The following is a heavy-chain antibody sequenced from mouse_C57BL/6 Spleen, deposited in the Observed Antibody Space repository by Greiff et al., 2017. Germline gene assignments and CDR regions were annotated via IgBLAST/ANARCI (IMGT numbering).Heavy chain of an antibody. CDR1: GYTFTSYW. V-gene: IGHV1-69*01. CDR3: ARSGYSNYGDY. D-gene: IGHD2-5*01. CDR2: IDPSDSYT. Sequence: QVQLQQPGAELVMPGASVKLSCKASGYTFTSYWMHWVKQRPGQGLEWIGEIDPSDSYTNYNQKFKGKSTLTVDKSSSTAYMQLSSLTSEDSAVYYCARSGYSNYGDYWGQGTTLTVSS. J-gene: IGHJ2*01.